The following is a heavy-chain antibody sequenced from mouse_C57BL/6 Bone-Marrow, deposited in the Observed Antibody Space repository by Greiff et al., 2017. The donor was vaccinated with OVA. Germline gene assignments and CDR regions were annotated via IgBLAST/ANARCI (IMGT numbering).Heavy chain of an antibody. Sequence: LEESGAELARPGASVKLSCKASGYTFTSYGISWVKQRTGQGLEWIGEIYPRSGNTYYTEKFKGKATLTADKSSSTAYMELRSLTSEDSAVYFCARHWDGAYWGQGTLVTVSA. D-gene: IGHD4-1*01. CDR1: GYTFTSYG. V-gene: IGHV1-81*01. J-gene: IGHJ3*01. CDR3: ARHWDGAY. CDR2: IYPRSGNT.